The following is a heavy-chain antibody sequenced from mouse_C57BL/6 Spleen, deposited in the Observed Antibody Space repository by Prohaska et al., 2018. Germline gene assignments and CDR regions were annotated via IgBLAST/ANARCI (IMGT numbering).Heavy chain of an antibody. CDR1: GYSITSGYY. D-gene: IGHD1-1*02. CDR3: ARDRWAGGWYFDV. V-gene: IGHV3-6*01. CDR2: ISYDGSN. Sequence: DVQLQESGPGLVKPSQSLSLTCSVTGYSITSGYYWNWIRQFPGNKLEWMGYISYDGSNNYNPSLKNRISITRDTSKNQFFLKLNSVTTEDTATYYCARDRWAGGWYFDVWGTGTTVTVSS. J-gene: IGHJ1*03.